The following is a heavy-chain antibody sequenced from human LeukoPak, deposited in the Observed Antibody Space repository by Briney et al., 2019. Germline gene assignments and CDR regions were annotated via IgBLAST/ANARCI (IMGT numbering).Heavy chain of an antibody. J-gene: IGHJ4*02. CDR3: ARPLWAYGSGSYFDY. V-gene: IGHV4-38-2*02. CDR2: VCHSGSS. D-gene: IGHD3-10*01. Sequence: TSETLSLTCSVSGYSISSHYCWGWIRQPPGKGREWIGSVCHSGSSFYNPSLKSRVTISVDTSKNQFSLKLSSVPASDTAVYYCARPLWAYGSGSYFDYWGQGTXVTXXS. CDR1: GYSISSHYC.